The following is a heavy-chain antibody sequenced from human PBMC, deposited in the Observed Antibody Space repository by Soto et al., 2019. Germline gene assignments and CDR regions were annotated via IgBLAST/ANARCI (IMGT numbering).Heavy chain of an antibody. CDR3: ARDQIGYGRFDY. D-gene: IGHD3-10*01. CDR1: GFTFTNYI. Sequence: ESGGGLVQPGGSLRLSCAASGFTFTNYIMNWVRQAPGKGLEWVSAVNGGGTTYYTDSVKGRFTISRDNSKNTVYLEMSSLRADDTALYYCARDQIGYGRFDYWGQGAQVTVSS. CDR2: VNGGGTT. V-gene: IGHV3-23*01. J-gene: IGHJ4*02.